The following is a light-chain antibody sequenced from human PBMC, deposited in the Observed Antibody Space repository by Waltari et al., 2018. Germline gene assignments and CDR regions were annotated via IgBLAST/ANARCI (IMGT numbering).Light chain of an antibody. CDR2: DVR. Sequence: QSALTQPASVSGSPGQSITISCTGTSSDIGRYNYVSWFQQHPGKAHKLMIYDVRNRPSGVSNLFSGSKSDYTASLTISGLQAEDEAVYFCNSFTSSNTVIFGGGTKLTV. CDR1: SSDIGRYNY. V-gene: IGLV2-14*03. J-gene: IGLJ2*01. CDR3: NSFTSSNTVI.